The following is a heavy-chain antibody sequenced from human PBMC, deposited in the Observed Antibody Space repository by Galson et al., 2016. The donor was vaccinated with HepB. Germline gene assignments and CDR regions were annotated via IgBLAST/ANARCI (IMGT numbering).Heavy chain of an antibody. CDR2: ITSSGSTI. CDR1: GFTFSDYY. J-gene: IGHJ6*02. CDR3: ARWSYCSGGSCSYYGMDV. V-gene: IGHV3-11*04. D-gene: IGHD2-15*01. Sequence: SLRLSCAASGFTFSDYYMSWIRQAPGKGLEWVSYITSSGSTIYNADSVKGRCTISRDNAKNSLYLQMNSLRAEDTAVYYCARWSYCSGGSCSYYGMDVWSQGTTVTVSS.